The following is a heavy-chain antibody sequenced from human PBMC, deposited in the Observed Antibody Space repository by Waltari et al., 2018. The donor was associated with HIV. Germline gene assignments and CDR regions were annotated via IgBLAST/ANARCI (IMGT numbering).Heavy chain of an antibody. J-gene: IGHJ4*02. V-gene: IGHV3-23*01. CDR3: AKGRGSYRLNYFDH. CDR2: ISDSGIT. D-gene: IGHD3-16*02. CDR1: GFTFSAYA. Sequence: EVHLLESGGGLVQPGGSLRLSCAASGFTFSAYAMIWVRQAPGRGLEGVSGISDSGITYYTDSVKGRFTISRDNSKDTLYLQINSLRVEDAAIYYCAKGRGSYRLNYFDHWGRGTLVTVSS.